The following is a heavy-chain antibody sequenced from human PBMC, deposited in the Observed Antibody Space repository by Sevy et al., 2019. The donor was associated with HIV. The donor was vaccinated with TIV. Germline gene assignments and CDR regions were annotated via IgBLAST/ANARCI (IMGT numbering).Heavy chain of an antibody. J-gene: IGHJ4*02. D-gene: IGHD3-22*01. CDR3: SKPIYFYDNSGYSGDY. CDR1: GFTFSSHA. V-gene: IGHV3-23*01. Sequence: GGSLRLSCVASGFTFSSHAMNWVRQVPGKGLEWVSSIGTNGDVRYYADSVKGRFTISRDNSKSTLYLQMNSLRAEDTALYYCSKPIYFYDNSGYSGDYWGQGIRVTVSS. CDR2: IGTNGDVR.